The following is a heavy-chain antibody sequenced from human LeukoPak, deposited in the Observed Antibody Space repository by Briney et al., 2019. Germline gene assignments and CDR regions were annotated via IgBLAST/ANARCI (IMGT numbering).Heavy chain of an antibody. CDR3: ARGSRRGTNY. CDR1: GGSISSYY. V-gene: IGHV4-59*12. D-gene: IGHD3-16*01. Sequence: SETLSLTCTVSGGSISSYYWSWIRQPPGKGLEWIGQIFYSGSTNYNPSLKSRVTISVDTSKNQFSLKLSSVTAADTAVYYCARGSRRGTNYWGQGTLVTVSS. CDR2: IFYSGST. J-gene: IGHJ4*02.